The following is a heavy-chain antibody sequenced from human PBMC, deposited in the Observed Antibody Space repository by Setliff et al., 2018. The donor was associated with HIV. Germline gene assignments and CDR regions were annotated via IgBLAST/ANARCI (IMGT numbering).Heavy chain of an antibody. CDR3: ARQVPFSCSGTGCFDDY. CDR1: GGSLNSAYY. CDR2: FYRSGNT. V-gene: IGHV4-38-2*01. Sequence: SETLSLTCAVFGGSLNSAYYWGWIRQPPGKGLEWIGSFYRSGNTYYNPSLNSRATVSVDTSKNQLSLKLTSVTAADTAVYYCARQVPFSCSGTGCFDDYWGQGTLVTVPQ. D-gene: IGHD2-2*01. J-gene: IGHJ4*02.